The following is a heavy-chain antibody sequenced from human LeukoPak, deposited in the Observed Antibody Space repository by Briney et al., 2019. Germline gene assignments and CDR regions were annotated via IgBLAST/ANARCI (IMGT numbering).Heavy chain of an antibody. V-gene: IGHV3-30*02. CDR3: AKDIYIYGAGGYNFDY. J-gene: IGHJ4*02. CDR2: IRYDGSDK. Sequence: PGGSLRLSCAASGFTFSTYGMHWVRQAPGKGLEWVAFIRYDGSDKYYADSVKGRSTISRDDSKNTLYLQMNSLRPEDTAVYYCAKDIYIYGAGGYNFDYWGQGTLVTVSS. D-gene: IGHD1-1*01. CDR1: GFTFSTYG.